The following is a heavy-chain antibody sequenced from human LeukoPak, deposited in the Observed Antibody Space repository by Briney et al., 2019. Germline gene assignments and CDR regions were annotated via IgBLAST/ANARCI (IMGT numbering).Heavy chain of an antibody. CDR1: GFAFSGYG. J-gene: IGHJ6*02. CDR3: AKYSSSSNYYYGMDV. Sequence: PGGSLRLSCAASGFAFSGYGMHWVRQAPGKGLEWVALISYDGNNKYYADSVKGRFTISGDNSKNTLYLQMNSLRPEDTAVYYCAKYSSSSNYYYGMDVWGQGTTVTVSS. D-gene: IGHD6-6*01. CDR2: ISYDGNNK. V-gene: IGHV3-30*18.